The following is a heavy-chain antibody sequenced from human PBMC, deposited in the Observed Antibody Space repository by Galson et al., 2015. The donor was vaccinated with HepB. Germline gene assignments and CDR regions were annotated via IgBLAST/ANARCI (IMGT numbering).Heavy chain of an antibody. Sequence: SVKVSCKASGGTFSSYAISWVRQAPGQGLEWMGGIIPIFGTANYAQKFQGRVTITADESTSTAYMELSSLRSEDTAVYYCAMLTEGAITGTTGPIWYFDLWGRGTLVTVSS. D-gene: IGHD1-7*01. CDR1: GGTFSSYA. J-gene: IGHJ2*01. CDR2: IIPIFGTA. V-gene: IGHV1-69*13. CDR3: AMLTEGAITGTTGPIWYFDL.